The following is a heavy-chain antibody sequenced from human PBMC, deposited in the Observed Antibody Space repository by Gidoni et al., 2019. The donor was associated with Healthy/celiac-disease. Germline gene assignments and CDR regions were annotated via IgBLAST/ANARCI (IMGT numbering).Heavy chain of an antibody. Sequence: QVQLQESGPGLVKPSQTLSLTCTVSGGSIRSGGYYWSWIRQHPGKGLEWIGYIYYSGSTYYNPSLKSRVTISVDTSKNQFSLKLSSVTAADTAVYYCARVNGGGAVYYAFDIWGQGTMVTVSS. D-gene: IGHD3-16*01. CDR2: IYYSGST. J-gene: IGHJ3*02. V-gene: IGHV4-31*03. CDR1: GGSIRSGGYY. CDR3: ARVNGGGAVYYAFDI.